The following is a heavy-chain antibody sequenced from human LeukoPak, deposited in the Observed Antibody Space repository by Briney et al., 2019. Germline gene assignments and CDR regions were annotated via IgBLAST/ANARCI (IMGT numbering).Heavy chain of an antibody. Sequence: SEILSFTCTVSGGSISSGGYYWSWIRQHPGKGLEWIGYIYYSGSTYYNLSLKSRVTISVDTSKNQFSLKLSSVTAADTAVYYCARVGVTIAALVWGQGTMVTVSS. CDR1: GGSISSGGYY. CDR3: ARVGVTIAALV. D-gene: IGHD6-13*01. J-gene: IGHJ3*01. CDR2: IYYSGST. V-gene: IGHV4-31*03.